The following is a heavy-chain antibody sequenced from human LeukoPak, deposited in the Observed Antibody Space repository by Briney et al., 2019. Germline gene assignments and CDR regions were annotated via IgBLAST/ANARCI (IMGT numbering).Heavy chain of an antibody. D-gene: IGHD6-13*01. CDR1: GGSFSGYY. J-gene: IGHJ5*02. CDR3: ARHWYSSSWYPGGWFDP. V-gene: IGHV4-34*01. Sequence: SETLSLTCAVYGGSFSGYYWSWIRQPPGKGLEWIGEINHSGSTNYNPSLKSRVTISVDTSKKQFSLRLSSVTAADTAVYYCARHWYSSSWYPGGWFDPWGQGTLVTVSS. CDR2: INHSGST.